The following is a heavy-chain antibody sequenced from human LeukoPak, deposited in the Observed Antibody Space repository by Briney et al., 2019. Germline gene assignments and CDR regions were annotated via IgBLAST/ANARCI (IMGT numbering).Heavy chain of an antibody. J-gene: IGHJ4*02. CDR1: GFTFSSYG. Sequence: PGGSLRLSCAASGFTFSSYGMHWVRQAPGKGLEWVAFIRYDGSNKYYADSVKGRFTISRDNSKNTLYLQMNSLRAEDTAVYYCAKVHNVDTAMGCLDYWGQGTLVTVSS. V-gene: IGHV3-30*02. CDR3: AKVHNVDTAMGCLDY. CDR2: IRYDGSNK. D-gene: IGHD5-18*01.